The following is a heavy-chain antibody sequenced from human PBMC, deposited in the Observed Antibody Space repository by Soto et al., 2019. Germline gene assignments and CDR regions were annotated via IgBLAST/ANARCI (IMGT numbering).Heavy chain of an antibody. J-gene: IGHJ4*02. D-gene: IGHD4-17*01. CDR3: ARGSHYGRY. CDR1: GGSINNYY. V-gene: IGHV4-59*01. CDR2: IFYSGSP. Sequence: SETLSLTCTVSGGSINNYYWSWIRQPPGKRLEWIGYIFYSGSPTYNPSLKSRVTMSVDTSKNQFSLNLRSVTAADTAVYYCARGSHYGRYWGQGTLVTVSS.